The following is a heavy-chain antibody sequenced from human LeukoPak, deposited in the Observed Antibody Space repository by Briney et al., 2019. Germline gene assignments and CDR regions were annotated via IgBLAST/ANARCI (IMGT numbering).Heavy chain of an antibody. V-gene: IGHV3-74*01. J-gene: IGHJ5*02. CDR1: GFTFSSYW. CDR3: ARDPRNVGLAP. D-gene: IGHD2-15*01. Sequence: GGSLRLSCAASGFTFSSYWMYWVRQAPGKGLMYISRNNGDGSTTNYADVVKGRFTMSRDNVKNTLYLQMNSLRVEDTAVYYCARDPRNVGLAPWGQGTLVTVSS. CDR2: NNGDGSTT.